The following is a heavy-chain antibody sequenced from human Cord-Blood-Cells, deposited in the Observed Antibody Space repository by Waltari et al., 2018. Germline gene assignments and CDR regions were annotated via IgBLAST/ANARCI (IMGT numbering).Heavy chain of an antibody. CDR2: IKQDGSEK. Sequence: SLRLSCAASGFTFSSYCMSWVRQAPGKGLEWVAKIKQDGSEKYYVDSVKGRFTISRDNAKNSLYLQMNSLRAEDTAVYYCARWGDFWSGYYDAFDIWGQGTMVTVSS. J-gene: IGHJ3*02. D-gene: IGHD3-3*01. CDR1: GFTFSSYC. V-gene: IGHV3-7*01. CDR3: ARWGDFWSGYYDAFDI.